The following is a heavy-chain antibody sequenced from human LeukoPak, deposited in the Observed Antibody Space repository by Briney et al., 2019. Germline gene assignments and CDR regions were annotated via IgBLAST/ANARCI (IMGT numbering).Heavy chain of an antibody. Sequence: PGGSLRLSCAASGFIFSNYGMSRVRQAPGKGLEWVSAMSGSGSRTYYADSVKGRFTISRDNSKNTLYLQMSSLRVEDTALYYCAKDRVGAILYFDYWGQGTLVTVSS. J-gene: IGHJ4*02. V-gene: IGHV3-23*01. CDR2: MSGSGSRT. CDR3: AKDRVGAILYFDY. D-gene: IGHD1-26*01. CDR1: GFIFSNYG.